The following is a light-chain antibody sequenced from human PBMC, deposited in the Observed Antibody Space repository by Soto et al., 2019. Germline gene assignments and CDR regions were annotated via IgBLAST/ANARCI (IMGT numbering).Light chain of an antibody. CDR1: QSVSSSY. CDR3: QQRSNWART. J-gene: IGKJ1*01. Sequence: EIVLTQSPATLSLSPGERATLSCRASQSVSSSYLAWYQQKPGQAPRLLFYAASTSATGIPARFSGSGSVTDFTLTISSLEPEDIAVYYCQQRSNWARTFGQGTKVEIK. CDR2: AAS. V-gene: IGKV3D-20*02.